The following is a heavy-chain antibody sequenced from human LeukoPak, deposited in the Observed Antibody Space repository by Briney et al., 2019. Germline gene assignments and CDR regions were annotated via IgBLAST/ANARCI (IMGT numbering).Heavy chain of an antibody. J-gene: IGHJ4*02. Sequence: GGSLRLSCAASGFTFSSYGMHWVRQAPGKGLEWVAVISYDGSNKYCADSVKGRFTISRDNSKNTLYLQMNSLRAEDTAVYYCAKAAVVATFGLIDYWGQGTLVTVSS. CDR2: ISYDGSNK. CDR3: AKAAVVATFGLIDY. CDR1: GFTFSSYG. V-gene: IGHV3-30*18. D-gene: IGHD2-21*01.